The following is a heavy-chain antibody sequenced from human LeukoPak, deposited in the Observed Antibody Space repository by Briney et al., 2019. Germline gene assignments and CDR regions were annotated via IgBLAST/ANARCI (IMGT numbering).Heavy chain of an antibody. CDR3: AAHYYDSSGWLGPFDI. CDR2: ISSGSTYI. D-gene: IGHD3-22*01. Sequence: PGGSLRVSCAASGFTFSSYTMNWVRQAQGKGLEWVSSISSGSTYIYNGDSVKGRFTISRDNAKNSLYLQMNSLRAEDTAVYYCAAHYYDSSGWLGPFDIWGQGTMVTVSS. CDR1: GFTFSSYT. V-gene: IGHV3-21*01. J-gene: IGHJ3*02.